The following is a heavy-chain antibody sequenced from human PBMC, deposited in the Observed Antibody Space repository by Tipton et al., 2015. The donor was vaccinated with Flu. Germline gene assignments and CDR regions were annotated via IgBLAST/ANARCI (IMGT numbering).Heavy chain of an antibody. CDR2: IYYSGST. D-gene: IGHD5-12*01. CDR3: ARGGATGEDYFDY. Sequence: LRLSCTVSGGSISSGGYYWSWIRQHPGKGLEWIGYIYYSGSTYYNPSLKSRVTISVDTSKNQFSLKLSSVTAADTAVYCCARGGATGEDYFDYWGQGTLVTVSS. J-gene: IGHJ4*02. V-gene: IGHV4-31*03. CDR1: GGSISSGGYY.